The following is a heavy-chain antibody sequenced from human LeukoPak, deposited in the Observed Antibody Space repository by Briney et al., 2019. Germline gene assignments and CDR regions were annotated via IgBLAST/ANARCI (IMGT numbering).Heavy chain of an antibody. CDR3: ARDLSEDTAMGPFDY. CDR1: GFTFSDYY. D-gene: IGHD5-18*01. V-gene: IGHV3-11*06. CDR2: ISSSSSYT. Sequence: GGSLRLSCAASGFTFSDYYMSWLRQAPGKGLEWVSYISSSSSYTNYADSVKGRFTISRDNAKNSLYLQMNSLRAEDTAVYYCARDLSEDTAMGPFDYWGQGTLVTVSS. J-gene: IGHJ4*02.